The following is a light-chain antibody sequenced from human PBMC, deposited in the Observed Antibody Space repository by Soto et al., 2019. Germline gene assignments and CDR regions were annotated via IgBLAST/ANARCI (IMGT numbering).Light chain of an antibody. CDR1: QGISNY. V-gene: IGKV1-27*01. CDR3: QKYNSAPWT. CDR2: TAS. Sequence: DIPMTQSPSSLSASVGDRVTITCRASQGISNYLAWYQQKPGKNPKLLIYTASTLQSGVPSRFSGSVSGTDFTLTISSLQPEDVATYYCQKYNSAPWTFGQGTKVEIK. J-gene: IGKJ1*01.